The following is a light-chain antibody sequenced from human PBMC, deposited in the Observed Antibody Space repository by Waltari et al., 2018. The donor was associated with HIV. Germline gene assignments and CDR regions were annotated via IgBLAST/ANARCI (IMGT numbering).Light chain of an antibody. CDR2: DDS. J-gene: IGLJ3*02. Sequence: SYVLPQPPSVSVAPGKTARITSGGNNIGIKSVHWYQQKPGQAPVLVIYDDSDRPSGIPGRFAGSNAGNTATLTISRVEAGDEADYYCQVWDSSSDLNWVFGGGTKLTVL. V-gene: IGLV3-21*04. CDR1: NIGIKS. CDR3: QVWDSSSDLNWV.